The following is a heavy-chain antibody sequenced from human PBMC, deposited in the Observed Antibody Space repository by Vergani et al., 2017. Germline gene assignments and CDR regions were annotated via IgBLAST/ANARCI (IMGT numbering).Heavy chain of an antibody. V-gene: IGHV4-59*01. Sequence: QVQLQESGPGLVRPSETLSLTCTVSGGSISSYYWSWIRQPPGKGLEWIGYVYYSGNTNHNPSLTSRVTISVDTSKNQFSLKVRSITAADTAVYYCARGDSGYDFPIDAFDIWGQGTMVIVSS. D-gene: IGHD5-12*01. CDR1: GGSISSYY. J-gene: IGHJ3*02. CDR3: ARGDSGYDFPIDAFDI. CDR2: VYYSGNT.